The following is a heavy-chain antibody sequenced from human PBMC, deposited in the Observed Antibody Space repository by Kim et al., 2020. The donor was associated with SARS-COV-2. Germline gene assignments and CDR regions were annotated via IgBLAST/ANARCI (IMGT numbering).Heavy chain of an antibody. CDR1: GGSISSYY. J-gene: IGHJ5*02. CDR2: IYYSGST. Sequence: SETLSLTCTVSGGSISSYYWSWIRQPPGKGLEWIGYIYYSGSTNYNPSLKSRVTISVDTSKNQFSLKLSSVTAADTAVYYCARSREGSGSQGFDPWGQGTLVPVSS. CDR3: ARSREGSGSQGFDP. V-gene: IGHV4-59*08. D-gene: IGHD3-10*01.